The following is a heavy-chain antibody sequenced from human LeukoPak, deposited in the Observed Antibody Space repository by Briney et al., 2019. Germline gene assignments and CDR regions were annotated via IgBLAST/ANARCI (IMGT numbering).Heavy chain of an antibody. J-gene: IGHJ6*02. CDR3: AKDHYGGNHYYFGMDV. CDR1: GFTFSNYA. CDR2: ISTTGDHT. V-gene: IGHV3-23*01. D-gene: IGHD4-23*01. Sequence: QTGGSLRLSCAASGFTFSNYAMNWVRQAPGKGLEWVSAISTTGDHTDYADSVKGRFTISRDNSKNTLYLQMDSPSAEDTAVYYCAKDHYGGNHYYFGMDVWGQGTTVTVSS.